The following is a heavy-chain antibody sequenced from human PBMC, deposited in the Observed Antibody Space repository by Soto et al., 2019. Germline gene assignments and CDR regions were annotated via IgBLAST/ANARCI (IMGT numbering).Heavy chain of an antibody. Sequence: VKVSCKASGYTFTNYGIHWVRQAPGQRLEWMGWINADNGNTKYSQKFQGRVSIIRDTFASTPYMQLSSLRSEDTAVYYCARDFSGRSYFFDYWGQGTLVTVSS. V-gene: IGHV1-3*01. D-gene: IGHD3-10*01. CDR3: ARDFSGRSYFFDY. J-gene: IGHJ4*02. CDR2: INADNGNT. CDR1: GYTFTNYG.